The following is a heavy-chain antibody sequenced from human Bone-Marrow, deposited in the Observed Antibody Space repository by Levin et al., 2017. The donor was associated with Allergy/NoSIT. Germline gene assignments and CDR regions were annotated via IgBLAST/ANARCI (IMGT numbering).Heavy chain of an antibody. CDR3: AKAQSDTLTGYDS. V-gene: IGHV3-23*01. D-gene: IGHD3-9*01. J-gene: IGHJ4*02. CDR2: ISSSGQTT. CDR1: GFTFRNYA. Sequence: GESLKISCAASGFTFRNYAMSWVRQAPGTGLEWVSVISSSGQTTHYSDSVKGRFTISRDNSESTLYLYMKSLRSEDTAIYYCAKAQSDTLTGYDSWGQGTQVTVSS.